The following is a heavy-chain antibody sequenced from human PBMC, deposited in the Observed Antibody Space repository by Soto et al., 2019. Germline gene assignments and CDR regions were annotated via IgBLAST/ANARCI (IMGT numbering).Heavy chain of an antibody. Sequence: ASVKVSCKASGYTFTSYYMHWVRQAPGQGLEWMGIINPSSGSTSYAQKFQGRVTITRDTSASTAYMELSSLRSEDTAVYYCARSPGYSYGDYWGQGTLVTVSS. CDR3: ARSPGYSYGDY. J-gene: IGHJ4*02. D-gene: IGHD5-18*01. CDR1: GYTFTSYY. V-gene: IGHV1-46*01. CDR2: INPSSGST.